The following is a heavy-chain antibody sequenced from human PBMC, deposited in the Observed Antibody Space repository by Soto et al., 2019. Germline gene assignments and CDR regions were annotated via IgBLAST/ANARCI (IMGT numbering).Heavy chain of an antibody. J-gene: IGHJ6*02. Sequence: QVQLVPSAAEVKKPGSSVKVSCKASGGTFSSYAISWVRQAHGHGLEWMGGIIPIFGTANYAHKVQCSVTITADKSASTAHMELSSRRSEDTSVYYCASMSTMNLAVIYYYGMDVWGQGTTVIVSS. CDR2: IIPIFGTA. V-gene: IGHV1-69*06. D-gene: IGHD3-22*01. CDR3: ASMSTMNLAVIYYYGMDV. CDR1: GGTFSSYA.